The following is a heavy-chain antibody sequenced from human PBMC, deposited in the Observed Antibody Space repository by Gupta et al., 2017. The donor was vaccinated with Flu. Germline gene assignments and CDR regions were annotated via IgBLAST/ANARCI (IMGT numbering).Heavy chain of an antibody. CDR1: GYTFTDYY. CDR2: IKSSNGGT. V-gene: IGHV1-2*02. Sequence: QVQLVQSGAEVKKPGASVKVSCKASGYTFTDYYIHWVRQAPGQGLEWMGWIKSSNGGTNYAQNLRDRVTMTRDTSISTSYMEMTNLRSDDTAVYYCARSFGLAGGFDPWGQGTLITVSS. J-gene: IGHJ5*02. D-gene: IGHD3/OR15-3a*01. CDR3: ARSFGLAGGFDP.